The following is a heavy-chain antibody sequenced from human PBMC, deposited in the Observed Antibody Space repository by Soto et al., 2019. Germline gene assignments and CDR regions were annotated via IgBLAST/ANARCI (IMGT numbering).Heavy chain of an antibody. D-gene: IGHD3-10*01. CDR1: GGTFSSYA. Sequence: SVKVSCKASGGTFSSYAISWVRQAPGQGLEWMGGIIPLFGRANYAQKFQGRVTITAAASTSTAYMELSSLRSDDTAVYYCASGSLYGSGSYPVDYWGQGTLVTVSS. J-gene: IGHJ4*01. CDR2: IIPLFGRA. V-gene: IGHV1-69*13. CDR3: ASGSLYGSGSYPVDY.